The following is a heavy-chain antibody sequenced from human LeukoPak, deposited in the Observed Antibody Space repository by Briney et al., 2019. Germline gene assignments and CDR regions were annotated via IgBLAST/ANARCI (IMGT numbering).Heavy chain of an antibody. CDR3: ARSYHSSSWYGGGVDY. D-gene: IGHD6-13*01. CDR1: GYTFTSYG. V-gene: IGHV1-18*01. Sequence: ASVKVSCKASGYTFTSYGISWVRQAPGQGLEWMGWISAYNGNTNYAQKLQGRVTMTTDTSTSTDYMELRSLRSDDTAVYYGARSYHSSSWYGGGVDYWGQGTLVTVSS. J-gene: IGHJ4*02. CDR2: ISAYNGNT.